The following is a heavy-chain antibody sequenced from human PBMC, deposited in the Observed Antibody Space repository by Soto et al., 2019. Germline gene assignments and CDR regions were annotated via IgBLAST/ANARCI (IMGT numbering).Heavy chain of an antibody. V-gene: IGHV4-59*01. CDR3: AREYYDILTGYSNDAFDI. Sequence: SETLSLTYTVSGGSIINYYWSWIRQPPGKGLEWIGYIYYSGSTNYNPSLKSRVTISVDTSKNQFSLKLSSVTAADTAVYYCAREYYDILTGYSNDAFDIWGQGTMVTVSS. J-gene: IGHJ3*02. D-gene: IGHD3-9*01. CDR2: IYYSGST. CDR1: GGSIINYY.